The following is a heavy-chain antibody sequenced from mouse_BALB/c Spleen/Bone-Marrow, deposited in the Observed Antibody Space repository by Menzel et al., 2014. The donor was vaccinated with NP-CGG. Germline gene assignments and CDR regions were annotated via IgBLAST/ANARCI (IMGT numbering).Heavy chain of an antibody. CDR3: ARHGITRLLDY. D-gene: IGHD2-4*01. CDR2: ISSGGSYT. V-gene: IGHV5-9-3*01. J-gene: IGHJ2*01. Sequence: VESGGGLVKPGGSLKLSCAASGFTFSSYAMSWVRQTPEKRLEWVATISSGGSYTYYPDSVKGRFTISRGNAKNTLYLQMSSLRSEDTAMYYCARHGITRLLDYWGQGTTLTVSS. CDR1: GFTFSSYA.